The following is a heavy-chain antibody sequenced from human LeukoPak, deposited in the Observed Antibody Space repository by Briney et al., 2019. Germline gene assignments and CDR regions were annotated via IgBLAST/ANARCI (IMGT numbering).Heavy chain of an antibody. D-gene: IGHD3-10*01. CDR2: IWYDGSNK. Sequence: GGSLRLSCAASGMTFSSYGMHWVRQAPGKGLEWVALIWYDGSNKYYADSVKGRSTISRDNSKNLLNLQMNSLRAEDTAVYYCARDYGSGMDVWGQGTTVTASS. CDR1: GMTFSSYG. V-gene: IGHV3-33*01. CDR3: ARDYGSGMDV. J-gene: IGHJ6*02.